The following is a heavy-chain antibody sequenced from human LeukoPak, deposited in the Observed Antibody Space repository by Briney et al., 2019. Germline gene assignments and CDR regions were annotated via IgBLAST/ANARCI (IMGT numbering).Heavy chain of an antibody. CDR2: IRYDGSNK. CDR1: GFTFSSYG. J-gene: IGHJ4*02. D-gene: IGHD1-1*01. Sequence: QPGRSLRLSCAASGFTFSSYGMHWVRQAPGKGLEWVAFIRYDGSNKYYADSVKGRFTISRDNSKNTLYLQMNSLRAEDTAVYYCAKNFNWNDDRGLDYWGQGTLVTVSS. V-gene: IGHV3-30*02. CDR3: AKNFNWNDDRGLDY.